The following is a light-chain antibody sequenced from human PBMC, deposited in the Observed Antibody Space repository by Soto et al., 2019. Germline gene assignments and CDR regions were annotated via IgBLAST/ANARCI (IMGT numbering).Light chain of an antibody. CDR3: QQYNNWLT. CDR2: GAS. J-gene: IGKJ4*01. V-gene: IGKV3-15*01. Sequence: EVGMTQSPATLSVFPGERVTLSFSASESVGSNLAWYQQKPGQAPRLLIYGASTRATGVPARFSGSGSGTEFTLTISSLQSEDSALYYCQQYNNWLTFGGGTKVEIE. CDR1: ESVGSN.